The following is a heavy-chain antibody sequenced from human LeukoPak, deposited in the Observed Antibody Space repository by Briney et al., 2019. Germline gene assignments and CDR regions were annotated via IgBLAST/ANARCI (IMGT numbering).Heavy chain of an antibody. Sequence: GGSLRLSCAASGFTFSSFAMNWVRRAPGKGLEWVSSISASAAMTYYADPVKGRFTVSRDNSNNRLYLHMSGLTAADTAVYYCAKDRSIGTYYTFDHWGQGSLVTVSS. D-gene: IGHD1-26*01. J-gene: IGHJ4*02. V-gene: IGHV3-23*01. CDR2: ISASAAMT. CDR1: GFTFSSFA. CDR3: AKDRSIGTYYTFDH.